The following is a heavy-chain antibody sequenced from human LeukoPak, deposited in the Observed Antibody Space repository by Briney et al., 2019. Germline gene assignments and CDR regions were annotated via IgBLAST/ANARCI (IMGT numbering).Heavy chain of an antibody. CDR3: ARGYPLSTTAAGTYFQG. D-gene: IGHD6-13*01. J-gene: IGHJ1*01. CDR1: GYTFSGYY. CDR2: INPNSGGA. V-gene: IGHV1-2*02. Sequence: ASVKVSCKASGYTFSGYYMHLGLQAPGQGLEWMGWINPNSGGANYAQKFQGRVTMTRDTSISTAYMELSRLRSDDTAVYYCARGYPLSTTAAGTYFQGWGQGTLVTVSS.